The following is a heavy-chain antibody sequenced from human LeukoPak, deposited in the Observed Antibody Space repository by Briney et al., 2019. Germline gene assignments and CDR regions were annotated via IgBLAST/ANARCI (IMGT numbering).Heavy chain of an antibody. CDR1: GGSFSGYY. D-gene: IGHD6-6*01. V-gene: IGHV4-34*01. Sequence: SETLSLTCAVYGGSFSGYYWSWLRQPPGKGLEWIGEINHSGSTNYNPSLKSRVTISVDTSKNQFSLKLSSVTAADTAVYYCARGRYSSSTENQYYFDYWGQGTLVTVSS. CDR3: ARGRYSSSTENQYYFDY. J-gene: IGHJ4*02. CDR2: INHSGST.